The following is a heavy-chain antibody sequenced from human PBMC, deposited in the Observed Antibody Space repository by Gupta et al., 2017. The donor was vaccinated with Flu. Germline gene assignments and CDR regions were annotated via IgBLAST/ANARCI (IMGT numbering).Heavy chain of an antibody. J-gene: IGHJ4*02. CDR2: IRSAPYSYAT. CDR3: ANYHYDSDVYYYFAN. V-gene: IGHV3-73*02. CDR1: GITFSGSA. D-gene: IGHD3-22*01. Sequence: EVQLVESGGGLVQPGGSLKLSCEVSGITFSGSAVHWVRQAPGNGLEWIGRIRSAPYSYATIYAASVKGRFTFSRDDSKNTAYLQMSSLKTEDTAVYYCANYHYDSDVYYYFANWGQGTVVTVSS.